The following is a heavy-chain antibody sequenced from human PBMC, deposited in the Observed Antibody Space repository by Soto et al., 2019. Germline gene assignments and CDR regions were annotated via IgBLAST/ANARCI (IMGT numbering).Heavy chain of an antibody. CDR1: GGSFSGYY. CDR3: ARAKRGDYVSYYYYMDV. CDR2: INHSGST. V-gene: IGHV4-34*01. Sequence: SETLSLTCAVYGGSFSGYYWSWIRQPPGKGLEWIGEINHSGSTNYNPSLKSRVTISVDTSKNQFSLKLSSVTAADTAVYYCARAKRGDYVSYYYYMDVWGKGTTVTVSS. D-gene: IGHD4-17*01. J-gene: IGHJ6*03.